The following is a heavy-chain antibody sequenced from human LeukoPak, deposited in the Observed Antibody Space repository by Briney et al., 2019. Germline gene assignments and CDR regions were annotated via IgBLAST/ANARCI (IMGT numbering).Heavy chain of an antibody. CDR2: INLSDDTT. Sequence: ASVKVSCKASGYPFTNYFIHWVRQAPGQGLEWMGVINLSDDTTTYTQKFQGRVTMTRDTSTNTVYMKLTSLRSEDTAVYYCARDQHTLFGVVTPSPYYMDVWGKGTTVTVSS. CDR3: ARDQHTLFGVVTPSPYYMDV. J-gene: IGHJ6*03. CDR1: GYPFTNYF. V-gene: IGHV1-46*01. D-gene: IGHD3-3*01.